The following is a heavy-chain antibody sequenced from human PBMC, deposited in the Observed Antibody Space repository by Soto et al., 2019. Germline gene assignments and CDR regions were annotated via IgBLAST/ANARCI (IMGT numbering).Heavy chain of an antibody. V-gene: IGHV3-30*03. CDR3: ARDYSKYFYYHYGMDV. J-gene: IGHJ6*02. D-gene: IGHD4-4*01. CDR1: GFTFSTYD. Sequence: RLSCSASGFTFSTYDMHWVRQAPGKGLEWVAIISYDGSNKYYADSVKGRYTISRDNSKNTLYLQMNSLRAEDTAVYYCARDYSKYFYYHYGMDVWGQGTTVTVSS. CDR2: ISYDGSNK.